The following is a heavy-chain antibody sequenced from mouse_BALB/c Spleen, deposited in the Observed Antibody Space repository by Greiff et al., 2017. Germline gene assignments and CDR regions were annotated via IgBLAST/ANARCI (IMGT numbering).Heavy chain of an antibody. J-gene: IGHJ2*01. CDR2: IDPANGNT. Sequence: VLLQQSGAELVKPGASVTLSCTASGFNIKDTYMHWVKQRPEQGLAWIGRIDPANGNTKYDPKFQSKATITADTSSNTAYLQLSSLTSEDTAVYYCARGPYYFDYWGQGTTLTVSS. V-gene: IGHV14-3*02. CDR1: GFNIKDTY. CDR3: ARGPYYFDY.